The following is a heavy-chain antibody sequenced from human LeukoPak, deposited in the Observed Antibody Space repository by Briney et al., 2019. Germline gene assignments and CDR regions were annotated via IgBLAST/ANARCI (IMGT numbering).Heavy chain of an antibody. D-gene: IGHD5-24*01. J-gene: IGHJ4*02. CDR1: GFTFSSYA. CDR3: AKSGYNRFDY. V-gene: IGHV3-23*01. Sequence: GGSLRLSCAASGFTFSSYAMNWVRQAPGKGLEWVSNISGSGSGGSTYYADSVKGRFTISRDNSKNTLYLQMNSLRAEDTAVYYCAKSGYNRFDYWGQGTLVTVSS. CDR2: ISGSGSGGST.